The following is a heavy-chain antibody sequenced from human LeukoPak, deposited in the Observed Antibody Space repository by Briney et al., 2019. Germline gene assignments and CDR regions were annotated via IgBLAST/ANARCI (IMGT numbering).Heavy chain of an antibody. CDR3: ARDPERWELLPQTDY. V-gene: IGHV1-18*01. CDR2: ISAYNGNT. CDR1: GYTFTSYG. J-gene: IGHJ4*02. D-gene: IGHD1-26*01. Sequence: ASVKVSCKASGYTFTSYGISWVRQAPGQGLEWMGWISAYNGNTNYAQKLQGRVTMTTDTSTSTAYMELRSLRSDDTAMYYCARDPERWELLPQTDYWGQGTLVTVSS.